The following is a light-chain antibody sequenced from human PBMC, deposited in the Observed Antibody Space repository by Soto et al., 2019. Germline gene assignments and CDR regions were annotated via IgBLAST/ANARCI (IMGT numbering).Light chain of an antibody. CDR1: QSINNL. J-gene: IGKJ5*01. Sequence: DVQMTQSPSTLSASVGDIVTITCRASQSINNLLAWYQQKPGKAPKFLIYDVSTLQSGVPSRFSGSGSGTEFTLTISGLLPEDFATYHCQQLNTLPFTFGQGTRLEIK. V-gene: IGKV1-5*01. CDR2: DVS. CDR3: QQLNTLPFT.